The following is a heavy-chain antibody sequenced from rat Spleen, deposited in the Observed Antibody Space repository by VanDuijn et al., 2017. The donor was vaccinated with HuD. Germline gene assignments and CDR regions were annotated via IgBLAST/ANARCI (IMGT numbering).Heavy chain of an antibody. CDR1: GFTFSNYD. CDR2: ISYDGGST. V-gene: IGHV5-22*01. J-gene: IGHJ1*01. D-gene: IGHD4-6*01. CDR3: ARHRNLGYWHFDF. Sequence: EVQLVESGGGLVQPGRSMKLSCAASGFTFSNYDMAWVRQAPKKGLEWVAAISYDGGSTDYRDSVKGRFTISRDKARSTLYLQMDSLRSEDTATYYCARHRNLGYWHFDFWGPGTMVTVSS.